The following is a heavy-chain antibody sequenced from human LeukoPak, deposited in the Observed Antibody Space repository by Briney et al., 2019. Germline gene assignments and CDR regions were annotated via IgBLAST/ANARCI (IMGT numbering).Heavy chain of an antibody. V-gene: IGHV4-39*07. CDR3: ATDSDYYYGSGSYAFDI. D-gene: IGHD3-10*01. CDR2: IYYSGST. Sequence: PSETLSLTCTVSGGSISSSSYYWGWIRQPPGKGLEWIGSIYYSGSTYYNPSLKSRVTISVDKSKNQFSLKLSSVTAADTAVYYCATDSDYYYGSGSYAFDIWGQGTMVTVSS. CDR1: GGSISSSSYY. J-gene: IGHJ3*02.